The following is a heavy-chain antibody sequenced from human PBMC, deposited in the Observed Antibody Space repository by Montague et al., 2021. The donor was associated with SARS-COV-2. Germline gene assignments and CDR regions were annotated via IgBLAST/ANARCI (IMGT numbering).Heavy chain of an antibody. D-gene: IGHD1-1*01. Sequence: TLSLTCTVSGDSISSGTHYWSWIRQPAGKGLEWIGRIDTSGGINYNPSLKSRVTISVETSNNQCSLNLRSVTAADTAVYYCARVGGNAYRFFDYWGQGSLVTVSS. CDR3: ARVGGNAYRFFDY. V-gene: IGHV4-61*02. CDR2: IDTSGGI. CDR1: GDSISSGTHY. J-gene: IGHJ4*02.